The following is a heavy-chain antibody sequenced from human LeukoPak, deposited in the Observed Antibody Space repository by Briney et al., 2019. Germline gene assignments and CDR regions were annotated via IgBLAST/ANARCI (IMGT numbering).Heavy chain of an antibody. V-gene: IGHV4-34*01. Sequence: PSETLSLTCAVYGGSFSGYYWSWIRQPPEKGLEWIGEINHSGSTNYNPSLKSRVTISVDTSKNQFSLKLSSVTAADTAVYYCARGREELVVPAYYFDYWGQGTLVTVSS. CDR2: INHSGST. CDR3: ARGREELVVPAYYFDY. CDR1: GGSFSGYY. J-gene: IGHJ4*02. D-gene: IGHD2-2*01.